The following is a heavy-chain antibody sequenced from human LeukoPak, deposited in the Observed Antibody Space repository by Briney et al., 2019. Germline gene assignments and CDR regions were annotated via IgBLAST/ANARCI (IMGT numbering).Heavy chain of an antibody. CDR2: IYYSGST. J-gene: IGHJ5*02. Sequence: RASETLSLTCTVSGGSISSSSYYWGWIRQPPGKGLEWIGSIYYSGSTYYNPSLKSRVTISVDTSKNQFSLKLSSVTAADTAVYYCARAAHLRFLEENWFDPWGQGTLVTVSS. CDR1: GGSISSSSYY. CDR3: ARAAHLRFLEENWFDP. V-gene: IGHV4-39*01. D-gene: IGHD3-3*01.